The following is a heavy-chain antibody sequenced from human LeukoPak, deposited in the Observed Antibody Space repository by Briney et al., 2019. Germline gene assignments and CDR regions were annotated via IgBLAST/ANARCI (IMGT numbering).Heavy chain of an antibody. D-gene: IGHD4-17*01. CDR2: VYYSGST. Sequence: PSETLSLTCSVSGGSISDTSSYWGWIRQPPGKGLEWIGYVYYSGSTNYNPSLKSRVTISVDTSKNQFSLKLSSVTAADTAVYYCARVNGWQPLYFDYWGQGTLVTVSS. CDR1: GGSISDTSSY. CDR3: ARVNGWQPLYFDY. V-gene: IGHV4-61*05. J-gene: IGHJ4*02.